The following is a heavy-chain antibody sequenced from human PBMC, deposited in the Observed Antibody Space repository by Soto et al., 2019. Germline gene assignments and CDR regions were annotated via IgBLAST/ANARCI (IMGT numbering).Heavy chain of an antibody. CDR1: GYAFTSYY. J-gene: IGHJ4*02. V-gene: IGHV1-46*01. D-gene: IGHD4-4*01. CDR3: ARSVEMTTSPDY. CDR2: INPSGGST. Sequence: QVHLVQSGAEVKKPGASVNISCKASGYAFTSYYMHWVRQAPGQGLEWMGIINPSGGSTNYAQKFQCRVTMTRDTSTNTVYMELSSLRFDDTAVYYCARSVEMTTSPDYWGQGTLVTVSS.